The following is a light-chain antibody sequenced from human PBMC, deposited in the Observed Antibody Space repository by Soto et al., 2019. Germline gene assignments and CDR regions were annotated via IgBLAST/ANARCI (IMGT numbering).Light chain of an antibody. CDR3: ATWDDSLNLLYV. J-gene: IGLJ1*01. V-gene: IGLV1-44*01. CDR2: LNS. CDR1: SSSIERNT. Sequence: QSVLTQPPSASGTPGQRVTISCSGASSSIERNTVSWYQQLPGMAPKLVIYLNSRRPPGVPARFSCSKSGTSASVAISGPQFEDEAEDYCATWDDSLNLLYVFGTGTKVTVL.